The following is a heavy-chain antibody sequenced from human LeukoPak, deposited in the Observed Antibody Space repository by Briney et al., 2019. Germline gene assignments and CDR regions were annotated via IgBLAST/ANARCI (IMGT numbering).Heavy chain of an antibody. V-gene: IGHV3-21*01. CDR2: ISSSTSYI. D-gene: IGHD2-2*01. CDR3: ARDKSSSTIYYFDF. CDR1: GFTFSSYW. Sequence: GGSLRLSCAASGFTFSSYWMSWVRQAPGKGLEWVSSISSSTSYIYYADSVKGRFTISRDNAKNSLYLQMNSLRAEDTAVYYCARDKSSSTIYYFDFWGQGTLVTVSS. J-gene: IGHJ4*02.